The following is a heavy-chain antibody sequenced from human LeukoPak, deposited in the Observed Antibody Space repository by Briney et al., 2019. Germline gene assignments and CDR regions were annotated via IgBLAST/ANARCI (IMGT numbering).Heavy chain of an antibody. D-gene: IGHD6-19*01. J-gene: IGHJ4*02. V-gene: IGHV3-23*01. CDR3: AQGYGNGWYPH. CDR2: ISVEGESA. CDR1: GFSVSTSG. Sequence: RGSLRLSCTVSGFSVSTSGMSWVRQAQGKGLQTISAISVEGESAYYADSVKGRSTISRDNSKNTLYLQMNSLRVEDTAVYFCAQGYGNGWYPHWGQGSLVSVSS.